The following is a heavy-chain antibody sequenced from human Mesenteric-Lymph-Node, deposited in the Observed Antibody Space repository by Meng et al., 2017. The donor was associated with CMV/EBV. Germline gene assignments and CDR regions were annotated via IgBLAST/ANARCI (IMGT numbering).Heavy chain of an antibody. CDR3: ARDPRRYWSTSSCYYFDH. CDR1: GGSFSGYY. J-gene: IGHJ4*02. CDR2: INHSGST. V-gene: IGHV4-34*01. Sequence: SETLSLTCAVYGGSFSGYYWSWIRQPPGKGLEWFGEINHSGSTNYNPSLKSRVTISVDTSKNQFSLKQSSVTAADTAVYYCARDPRRYWSTSSCYYFDHWGQGTLVTVSS. D-gene: IGHD2-2*01.